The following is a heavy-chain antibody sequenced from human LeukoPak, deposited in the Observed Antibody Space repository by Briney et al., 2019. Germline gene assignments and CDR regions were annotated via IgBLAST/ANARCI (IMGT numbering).Heavy chain of an antibody. CDR3: ARHGGGGESYPRVFDY. CDR1: GGSFSGYY. V-gene: IGHV4-34*01. CDR2: INHSGST. Sequence: SETLSLTCAVYGGSFSGYYWSWIRQPPGKGLEWIGEINHSGSTNYNPSLKSRVTISVDTSKNQFSLKLGSMTAADTAVYYCARHGGGGESYPRVFDYWGRGNLVTVSS. D-gene: IGHD1-26*01. J-gene: IGHJ4*02.